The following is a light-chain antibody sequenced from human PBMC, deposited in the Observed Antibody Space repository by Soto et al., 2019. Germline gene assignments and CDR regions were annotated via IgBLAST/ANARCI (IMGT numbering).Light chain of an antibody. CDR1: NSDIGRYKF. J-gene: IGLJ1*01. V-gene: IGLV2-14*01. Sequence: QSALTQPASVSGSPGQSITISCTGTNSDIGRYKFVSWFQQHPGKAPKLMIFEGTNRPSGVSNRFSGSRSGNTASLTISGLQAEDEADYYCCAYAVTFYVFGTGTKVTVL. CDR2: EGT. CDR3: CAYAVTFYV.